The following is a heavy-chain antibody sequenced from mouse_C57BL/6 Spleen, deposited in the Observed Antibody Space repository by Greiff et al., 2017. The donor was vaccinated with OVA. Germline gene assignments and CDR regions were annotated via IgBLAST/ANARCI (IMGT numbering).Heavy chain of an antibody. CDR1: GYTFTDYE. Sequence: VQLQESGAELVRPGASVTLSCKASGYTFTDYEMHWVKQTPVHGLEWIGAIDPETGGTAYNQKFKGKAILTADKSSSTAYMELRSLTSEDSAVYYCTRGSFCDGYFDWFAYWGQGTLVTVSA. CDR3: TRGSFCDGYFDWFAY. J-gene: IGHJ3*01. D-gene: IGHD2-3*01. V-gene: IGHV1-15*01. CDR2: IDPETGGT.